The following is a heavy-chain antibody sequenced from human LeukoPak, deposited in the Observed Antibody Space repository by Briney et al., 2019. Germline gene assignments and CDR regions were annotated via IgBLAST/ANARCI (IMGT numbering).Heavy chain of an antibody. CDR3: ARGTYYDSSGYEDYYYYGVDV. CDR2: INHSGST. V-gene: IGHV4-34*01. Sequence: PSETLSLTCAVYGGSFSGYYWSWIRQPPGKGLEWIGEINHSGSTNYNPSLKSRVTISVDTSKNQFSLKLSSVTAADTAVYYCARGTYYDSSGYEDYYYYGVDVWGQGTTVTVSS. CDR1: GGSFSGYY. D-gene: IGHD3-22*01. J-gene: IGHJ6*02.